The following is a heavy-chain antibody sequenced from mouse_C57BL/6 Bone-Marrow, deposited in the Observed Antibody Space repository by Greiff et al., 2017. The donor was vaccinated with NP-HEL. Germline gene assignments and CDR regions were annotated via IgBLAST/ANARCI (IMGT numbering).Heavy chain of an antibody. J-gene: IGHJ2*01. CDR3: ARTYYSNWYYFDY. V-gene: IGHV1-19*01. CDR1: GYTFTDYY. Sequence: VQLKESGPVLVKPGASVKMSCKASGYTFTDYYMNWVKQSHGKSLEWIGVINPYNGGTSYNQKFKGKATLTVDKSSSTAYMELNSLTSEDSAVYYCARTYYSNWYYFDYWGQGTTLTVSS. D-gene: IGHD2-5*01. CDR2: INPYNGGT.